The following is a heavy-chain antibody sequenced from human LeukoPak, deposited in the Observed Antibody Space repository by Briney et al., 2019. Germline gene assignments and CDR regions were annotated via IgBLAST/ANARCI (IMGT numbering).Heavy chain of an antibody. CDR3: ARDQTTVTPLRGIYYMDV. CDR1: GFTFSSYW. D-gene: IGHD4-17*01. V-gene: IGHV3-7*01. J-gene: IGHJ6*03. CDR2: IKQDGREK. Sequence: GGSLRLSCAASGFTFSSYWMSWVRQAPGKGLEWVANIKQDGREKYYVDSVKGRFTISRDNAKNSLYLQMNSLRAEDTAVYYCARDQTTVTPLRGIYYMDVWGKGTTVTISS.